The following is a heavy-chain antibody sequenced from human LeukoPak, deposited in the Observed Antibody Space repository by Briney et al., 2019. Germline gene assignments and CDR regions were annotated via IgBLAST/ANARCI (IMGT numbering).Heavy chain of an antibody. CDR1: GYTFTNYY. V-gene: IGHV1-46*01. CDR2: INPSGSST. J-gene: IGHJ6*02. D-gene: IGHD4-23*01. Sequence: GGSLRLSCAASGYTFTNYYMHWVRQAPGQGLEWMGIINPSGSSTSYVKKFQGRVTMTRDTSTSTVYMELSSLRSEDTAVYYCARDYGGNSYYYGMDVWGQGTTVTVSS. CDR3: ARDYGGNSYYYGMDV.